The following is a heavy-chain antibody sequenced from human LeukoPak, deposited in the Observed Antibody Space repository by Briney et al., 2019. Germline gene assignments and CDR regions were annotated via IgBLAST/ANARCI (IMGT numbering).Heavy chain of an antibody. CDR1: GYTFTCYY. J-gene: IGHJ4*02. CDR3: ARGVDYVWGSYRYTPPDY. D-gene: IGHD3-16*02. CDR2: INPNSGGT. Sequence: ASVKVSCKASGYTFTCYYMHWVRQAPGQGLEWMGWINPNSGGTNYAQKFQGRVTMTRDTSISTAYMELSRLRSDDTAVYYCARGVDYVWGSYRYTPPDYWGQGTLVTVSS. V-gene: IGHV1-2*02.